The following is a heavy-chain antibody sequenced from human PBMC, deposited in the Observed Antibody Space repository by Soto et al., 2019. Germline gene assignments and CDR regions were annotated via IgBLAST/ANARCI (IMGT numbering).Heavy chain of an antibody. Sequence: GGSLRLSCAASGFTFSDAWMSWVRQTPGKGPQWVGRIKSKSDGGTIDYAAPVKGRFTISRDDSKDTLYLQMNSLQPEDTAVYSRTTHQHGRYCGGSACSSGHHGMGVWGRGATVDVSS. CDR3: TTHQHGRYCGGSACSSGHHGMGV. J-gene: IGHJ6*01. V-gene: IGHV3-15*01. CDR1: GFTFSDAW. CDR2: IKSKSDGGTI. D-gene: IGHD2-21*01.